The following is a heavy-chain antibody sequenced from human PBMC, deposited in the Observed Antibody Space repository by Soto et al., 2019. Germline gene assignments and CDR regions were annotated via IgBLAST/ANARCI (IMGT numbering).Heavy chain of an antibody. CDR1: GFSFDDYA. Sequence: EAQLVESGGGLVQPGSSLRLSCAASGFSFDDYAMHWVRQVPGKGLEWVSGINWNGGSARYGDAVKGRFTISRDNAKNSLYLQMNSLRPEDTAFYYCTENVPGHTFDYYYGMDVWGQGTTVTVSS. J-gene: IGHJ6*02. V-gene: IGHV3-9*01. CDR2: INWNGGSA. D-gene: IGHD3-16*01. CDR3: TENVPGHTFDYYYGMDV.